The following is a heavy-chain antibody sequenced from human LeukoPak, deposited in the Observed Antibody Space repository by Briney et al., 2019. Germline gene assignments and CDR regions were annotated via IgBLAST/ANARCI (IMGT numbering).Heavy chain of an antibody. CDR2: INPNRGGT. V-gene: IGHV1-2*02. CDR1: GYTFTGYY. CDR3: ARGSSYEYLQY. J-gene: IGHJ1*01. Sequence: ASVKVSCKASGYTFTGYYIHWVRQAPGQGVEWMGWINPNRGGTNYAQKFQGRVTMTRDTSISTAYMELSRLRSDGKAVDYCARGSSYEYLQYWGQGALVTVSS.